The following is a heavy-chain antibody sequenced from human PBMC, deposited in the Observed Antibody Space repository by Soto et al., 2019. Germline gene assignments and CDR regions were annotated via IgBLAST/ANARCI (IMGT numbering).Heavy chain of an antibody. Sequence: SDTLSLTCTVSGGSISSYYWSWIRQPPGKGLEWIGYIYYSGSTNYNPSLKSRVTISVDTSKNQFSLKLSSVTAADTAVYYCARCVHSVTIFGVVSWFDPWGQGNLVTV. V-gene: IGHV4-59*01. CDR3: ARCVHSVTIFGVVSWFDP. D-gene: IGHD3-3*01. J-gene: IGHJ5*02. CDR2: IYYSGST. CDR1: GGSISSYY.